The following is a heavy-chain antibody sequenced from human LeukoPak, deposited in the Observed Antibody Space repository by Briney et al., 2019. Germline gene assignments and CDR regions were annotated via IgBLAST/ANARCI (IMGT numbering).Heavy chain of an antibody. V-gene: IGHV3-23*01. D-gene: IGHD3-10*01. Sequence: GGSLRLSCAASGFTFSTYWMTWVRQAPGKGLEWVSAISGSGGRTYYADSVKGRFTISRDNSKNTLYLQMNSLRAEDTAVYNCAKGDFYGSGRGYYYYMDVWGKGTTVTISS. J-gene: IGHJ6*03. CDR3: AKGDFYGSGRGYYYYMDV. CDR2: ISGSGGRT. CDR1: GFTFSTYW.